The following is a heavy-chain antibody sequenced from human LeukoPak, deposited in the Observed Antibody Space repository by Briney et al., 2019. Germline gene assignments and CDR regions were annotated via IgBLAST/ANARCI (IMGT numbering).Heavy chain of an antibody. D-gene: IGHD3-3*01. CDR1: GFTFSSYS. V-gene: IGHV3-21*01. CDR2: ISSSSSYI. Sequence: GGSLRFSCAASGFTFSSYSMNWVRQAPGKGLEWVSSISSSSSYIYYADSVKGRFTISRDNAKNSLYLQMNSLRAEDTAVYYCASSRITIFGVAIPPSAYWGQGTLVTVSS. CDR3: ASSRITIFGVAIPPSAY. J-gene: IGHJ4*02.